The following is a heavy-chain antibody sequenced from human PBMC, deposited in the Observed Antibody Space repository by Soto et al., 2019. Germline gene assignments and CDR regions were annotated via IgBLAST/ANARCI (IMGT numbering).Heavy chain of an antibody. CDR2: IIPIFGTA. V-gene: IGHV1-69*13. CDR3: ARASNVWLSHDILTGYYNGFDY. J-gene: IGHJ4*02. Sequence: ASVKVSCKASGGTFSSYAISWVRQAPGQGLEWMGGIIPIFGTANYAQKFQGRVTITADESTSTAYMELSSLRSEDTAVYYCARASNVWLSHDILTGYYNGFDYWGQGTLVTVSS. D-gene: IGHD3-9*01. CDR1: GGTFSSYA.